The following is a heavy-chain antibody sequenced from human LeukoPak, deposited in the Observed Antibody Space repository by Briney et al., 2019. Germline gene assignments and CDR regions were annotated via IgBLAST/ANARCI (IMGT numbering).Heavy chain of an antibody. CDR1: GGSISSSSYY. CDR3: ARQFYGSGREIGYNWFDP. D-gene: IGHD3-10*01. J-gene: IGHJ5*02. V-gene: IGHV4-39*01. CDR2: IYYSGST. Sequence: SETLSLTCTVSGGSISSSSYYWGWIRQPPGKGLEWIGSIYYSGSTYYNPSLKSRVTISVDTSKNQFSLKLSSVTAADTAVYYCARQFYGSGREIGYNWFDPWGQGTLATVSS.